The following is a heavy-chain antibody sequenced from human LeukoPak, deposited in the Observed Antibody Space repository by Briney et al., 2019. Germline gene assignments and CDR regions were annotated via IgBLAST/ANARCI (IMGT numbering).Heavy chain of an antibody. CDR1: GGSISSYY. CDR2: IYYSGST. CDR3: ARSLTGYYIVPIDY. J-gene: IGHJ4*02. V-gene: IGHV4-59*01. D-gene: IGHD3-9*01. Sequence: PSETLSLTCTVSGGSISSYYWSWIRQPPGKGLEWIGYIYYSGSTNYNPSLKSRVTISVDTSKNQFSLKLSSVTAADTAVYYCARSLTGYYIVPIDYWGQGTLVTVSS.